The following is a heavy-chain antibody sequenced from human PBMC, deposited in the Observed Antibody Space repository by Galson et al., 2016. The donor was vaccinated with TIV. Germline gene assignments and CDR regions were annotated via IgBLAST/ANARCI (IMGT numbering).Heavy chain of an antibody. J-gene: IGHJ4*02. D-gene: IGHD3-22*01. CDR3: VRQYYYDSTVTWEKYYFDY. CDR2: INGNDGTT. Sequence: SLRLSCAASGFTFDDYGMSWVRQAPGKGLEWVSGINGNDGTTGYADSVKGRFTISRDNAKNALYLQMNSLRAEDTALYYCVRQYYYDSTVTWEKYYFDYWGRGTLVTVSS. V-gene: IGHV3-20*04. CDR1: GFTFDDYG.